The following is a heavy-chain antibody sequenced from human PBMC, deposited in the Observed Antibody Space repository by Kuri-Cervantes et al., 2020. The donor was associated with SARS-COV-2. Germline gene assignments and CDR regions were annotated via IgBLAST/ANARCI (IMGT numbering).Heavy chain of an antibody. D-gene: IGHD1-14*01. CDR2: IRSNGRT. CDR3: ARVPYGTLKDFDY. CDR1: GDFISSLY. Sequence: SETLSFTCAVSGDFISSLYWSWIRQPPGKGLEWIASIRSNGRTNYNPSLKSRTTISVDTSKNQISLKLSSVTAADTAVYYCARVPYGTLKDFDYWGQGTLVTVSS. V-gene: IGHV4-59*11. J-gene: IGHJ4*02.